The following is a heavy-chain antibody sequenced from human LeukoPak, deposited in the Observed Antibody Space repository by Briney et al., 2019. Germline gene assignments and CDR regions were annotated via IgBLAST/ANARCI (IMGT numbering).Heavy chain of an antibody. D-gene: IGHD2/OR15-2a*01. Sequence: ASVKVSCKASGYTFTGYYMHWVRQPPGQGLEWMGWINPNSSATNSAQKFQDRVTLTRDASISTAYMELSSLRSDDTAVYYCARDPRNYVDYWGQGTLVTVPS. CDR3: ARDPRNYVDY. J-gene: IGHJ4*02. CDR2: INPNSSAT. V-gene: IGHV1-2*02. CDR1: GYTFTGYY.